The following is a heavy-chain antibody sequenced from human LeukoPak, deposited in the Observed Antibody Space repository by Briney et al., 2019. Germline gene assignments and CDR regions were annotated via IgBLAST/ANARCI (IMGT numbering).Heavy chain of an antibody. CDR1: GFTFSSYA. J-gene: IGHJ4*02. CDR2: IKRDGSEK. V-gene: IGHV3-7*03. Sequence: GGSLRLSCAASGFTFSSYAMSWVRQAPGKGLEWVANIKRDGSEKYYVDSVKGQFTISRDNAKNSLDLQMNSLRVEDTAVYYCARLGPASSGWPESFDYWGQGTLVTVSS. CDR3: ARLGPASSGWPESFDY. D-gene: IGHD6-19*01.